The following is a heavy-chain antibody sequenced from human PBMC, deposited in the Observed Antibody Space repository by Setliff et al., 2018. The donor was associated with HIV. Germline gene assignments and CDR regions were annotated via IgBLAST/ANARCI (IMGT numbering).Heavy chain of an antibody. CDR2: INHRGST. V-gene: IGHV4-34*01. J-gene: IGHJ4*02. CDR3: ATLKMATIYRDFDY. CDR1: GGSFTDIGGSFTDYY. Sequence: SETLSLTCAVFGGSFTDIGGSFTDYYWSWIRQPPGKGLEWIGEINHRGSTNCNPSLKSRVSISVDTSKNQFSLKLSSVTAAGTAVYYCATLKMATIYRDFDYWGQGTLVTVSS. D-gene: IGHD5-12*01.